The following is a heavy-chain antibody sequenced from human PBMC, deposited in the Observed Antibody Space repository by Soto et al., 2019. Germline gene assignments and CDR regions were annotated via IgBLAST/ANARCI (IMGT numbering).Heavy chain of an antibody. V-gene: IGHV1-69*08. D-gene: IGHD3-3*01. CDR2: IIPIPDIT. J-gene: IGHJ3*01. CDR3: ARDRITTRGDAFDL. CDR1: GGTFSTYI. Sequence: QVQLVKSGAEVRKPGSSVKVSCKAPGGTFSTYIISWVRQAPGQGLEWMGRIIPIPDITNYAQKFQGRVTVTADRSTSTAYMELTSLKSEDTAVYYCARDRITTRGDAFDLWGHGTMVTVSS.